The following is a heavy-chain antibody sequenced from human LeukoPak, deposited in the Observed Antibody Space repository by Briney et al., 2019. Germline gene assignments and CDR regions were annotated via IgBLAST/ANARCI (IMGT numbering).Heavy chain of an antibody. CDR1: GYTFTGYY. Sequence: GASVKVSCKASGYTFTGYYMHWVRQATGQGLEWMGWMNPNSGNTGYAQKFQGRVTMTRNTSISTAYMELSSLRSEDTAVYYCAKKRGSWFDPWGQGTLVTVSS. CDR3: AKKRGSWFDP. CDR2: MNPNSGNT. D-gene: IGHD2-15*01. J-gene: IGHJ5*02. V-gene: IGHV1-8*02.